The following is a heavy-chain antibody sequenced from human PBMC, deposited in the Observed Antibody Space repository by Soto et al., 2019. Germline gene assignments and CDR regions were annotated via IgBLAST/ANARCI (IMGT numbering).Heavy chain of an antibody. Sequence: PAETLSLTCTVSGGSISSYYWSWIRQPPGKGLEWIGYIYYSGSTNYNPSLKSRVTISVDTTKNQFSLKLSSVTAADKAVYYCAGRAVGGMLGYYYMDIWGKGTMVTLSS. CDR2: IYYSGST. CDR1: GGSISSYY. V-gene: IGHV4-59*08. CDR3: AGRAVGGMLGYYYMDI. J-gene: IGHJ6*03. D-gene: IGHD6-19*01.